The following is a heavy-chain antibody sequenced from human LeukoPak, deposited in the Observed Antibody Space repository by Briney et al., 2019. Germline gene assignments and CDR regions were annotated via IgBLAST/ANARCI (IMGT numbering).Heavy chain of an antibody. D-gene: IGHD2-2*03. Sequence: SETLSLTCAVSGGSISSTTSYWGWIRQPPGKGLEWIGRIYYSGSTFYNPSLKSRVTISVDTSKNQLSRRLTSVAAADTAVYYCARHGSTDYFDYWGQGTLVIVSS. CDR1: GGSISSTTSY. CDR2: IYYSGST. V-gene: IGHV4-39*01. CDR3: ARHGSTDYFDY. J-gene: IGHJ4*02.